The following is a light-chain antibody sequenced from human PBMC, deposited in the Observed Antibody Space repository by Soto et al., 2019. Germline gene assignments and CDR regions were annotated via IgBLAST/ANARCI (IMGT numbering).Light chain of an antibody. J-gene: IGKJ3*01. CDR3: QPYGTSAL. CDR1: ESVSTSY. CDR2: GAS. V-gene: IGKV3-20*01. Sequence: EIVLTQSPGTLSLSPGERATLSCRASESVSTSYLAWYQQKPGQAPRLLIYGASGRATGIPDRFSVSASGTDFTLTIRRLEPEDFAGYYCQPYGTSALFGPGTKVDIK.